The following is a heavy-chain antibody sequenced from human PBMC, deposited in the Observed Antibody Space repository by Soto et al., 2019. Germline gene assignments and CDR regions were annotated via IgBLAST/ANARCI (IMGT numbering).Heavy chain of an antibody. Sequence: GGSLRLSCAASGFTFSSFALSWVRQAPGKGLEWVSAISGSGDGTDYADSVKGRFTISRDNSKNTLYLQMNSLRAEDTAVYYCAGPGYSSQDYWGQGALVTVS. D-gene: IGHD5-18*01. J-gene: IGHJ4*02. V-gene: IGHV3-23*01. CDR2: ISGSGDGT. CDR3: AGPGYSSQDY. CDR1: GFTFSSFA.